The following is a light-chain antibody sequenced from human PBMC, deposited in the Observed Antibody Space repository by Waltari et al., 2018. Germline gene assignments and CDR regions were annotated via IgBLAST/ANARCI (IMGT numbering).Light chain of an antibody. J-gene: IGLJ3*02. V-gene: IGLV3-1*01. CDR3: QAWASTNWA. CDR2: LDS. Sequence: SHELTQPPSVSVSPGQTATITCSGDKLRDQFASWYQQRPGQSPVWVIYLDSKRPSGIPERFSGSNSGETATLTISGTQATDEAVYYCQAWASTNWAFGGGTKLTVL. CDR1: KLRDQF.